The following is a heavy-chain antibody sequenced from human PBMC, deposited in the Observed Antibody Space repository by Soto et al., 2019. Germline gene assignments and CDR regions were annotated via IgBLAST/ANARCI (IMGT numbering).Heavy chain of an antibody. V-gene: IGHV3-9*01. CDR3: AKDIKDYYGSGSSFDY. D-gene: IGHD3-10*01. CDR2: ISWKGGSI. Sequence: GGSLRLSCAASGFTFDDYAMHWVRQAPGKGLEWVSGISWKGGSIGYADAVKGRFTISRDNAKNSLYLQMNSLRAEDTALYYCAKDIKDYYGSGSSFDYWGQGTLVTVSS. J-gene: IGHJ4*02. CDR1: GFTFDDYA.